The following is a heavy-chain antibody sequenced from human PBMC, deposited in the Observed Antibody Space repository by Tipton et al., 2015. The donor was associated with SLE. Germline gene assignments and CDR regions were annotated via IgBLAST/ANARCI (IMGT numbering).Heavy chain of an antibody. CDR1: GGSISSGGYS. CDR3: ARGDCSSTSCLDY. Sequence: LRLSCAVSGGSISSGGYSWSWIRQPPGKGLEWIGYIYHSGSTYYNPSLKSRVTISVGRSKNQFSLKLSSVTAADTAVYYCARGDCSSTSCLDYWGQGTLVTVSS. CDR2: IYHSGST. D-gene: IGHD2-2*01. V-gene: IGHV4-30-2*01. J-gene: IGHJ4*02.